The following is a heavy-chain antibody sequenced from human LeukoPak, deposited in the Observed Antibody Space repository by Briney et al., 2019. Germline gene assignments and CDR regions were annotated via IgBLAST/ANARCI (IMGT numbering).Heavy chain of an antibody. Sequence: GGSLRLSCAASGFTFSSYSMNWVRQAPGKGLEWISYISTGSITIHYADSVKGRFTISGDNAKNTVYLQMNSLRAEDTAVYHCAGNGNGWFDPRGQGTLVTVSS. CDR3: AGNGNGWFDP. CDR2: ISTGSITI. CDR1: GFTFSSYS. J-gene: IGHJ5*02. D-gene: IGHD1-1*01. V-gene: IGHV3-48*04.